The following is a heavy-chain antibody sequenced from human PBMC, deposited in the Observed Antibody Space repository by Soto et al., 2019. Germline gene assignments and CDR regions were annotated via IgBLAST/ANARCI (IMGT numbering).Heavy chain of an antibody. V-gene: IGHV1-69*13. CDR1: GGTFSSYA. CDR2: IIPIFGTA. CDR3: ATRAPYYYDSSGSLFDP. Sequence: GASVKVSCKASGGTFSSYAISWVRQAPGQGLEWMGGIIPIFGTANYAQKFQGRVTITADESTSTAYMELGSLRSEDTAVYYCATRAPYYYDSSGSLFDPWGQGTLVTVSS. D-gene: IGHD3-22*01. J-gene: IGHJ5*02.